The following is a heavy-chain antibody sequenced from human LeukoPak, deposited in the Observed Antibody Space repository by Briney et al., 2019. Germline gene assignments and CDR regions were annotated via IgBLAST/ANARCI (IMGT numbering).Heavy chain of an antibody. D-gene: IGHD1-1*01. CDR2: ISAYNGNT. Sequence: ASVKVSCKASGYTFTGYYMHWVRQAPAQGLEWMGWISAYNGNTNYAQKLQGRVTMTTDTSTSTAYMELRSLRSDDTAVYYCVLGTAINYYYYYMDVWGKGTTVTVSS. V-gene: IGHV1-18*04. CDR1: GYTFTGYY. J-gene: IGHJ6*03. CDR3: VLGTAINYYYYYMDV.